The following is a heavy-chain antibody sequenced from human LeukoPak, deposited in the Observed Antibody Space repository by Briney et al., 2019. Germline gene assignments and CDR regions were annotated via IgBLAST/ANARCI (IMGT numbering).Heavy chain of an antibody. V-gene: IGHV6-1*01. J-gene: IGHJ4*02. Sequence: SQTLSLTCAISGDSVFSNSVGWNWIRQSPSRGLEWLGRTYYRSKWYYDSAISVRSRITVKADTSKNQFSLQLNSVTPEDTAVYYCARDRKGDGSGSYYDYWGQGTLVTVSS. CDR2: TYYRSKWYY. D-gene: IGHD3-10*01. CDR1: GDSVFSNSVG. CDR3: ARDRKGDGSGSYYDY.